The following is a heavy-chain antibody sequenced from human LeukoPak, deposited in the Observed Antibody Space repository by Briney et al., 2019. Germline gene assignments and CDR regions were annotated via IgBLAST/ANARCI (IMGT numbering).Heavy chain of an antibody. CDR1: GYSISSGYY. Sequence: SETLSLTCAVSGYSISSGYYWGWFLQPPGKGREWIGSFIHSGSTSYNPSLMSRDTTSVDTSNNQYSLTLRPATTAATPASYWGRQRRIVVVPAAGSIWFDPWGQETLVTVSS. D-gene: IGHD2-2*01. J-gene: IGHJ5*02. CDR3: GRQRRIVVVPAAGSIWFDP. CDR2: FIHSGST. V-gene: IGHV4-38-2*01.